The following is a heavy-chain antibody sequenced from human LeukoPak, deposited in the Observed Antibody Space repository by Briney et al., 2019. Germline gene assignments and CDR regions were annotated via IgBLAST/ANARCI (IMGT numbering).Heavy chain of an antibody. CDR2: INPNSGGT. Sequence: ASVKVSCKASGYTFTGYYMHWVRQAPGQGLEWMGRINPNSGGTNYAQKFQGRVTMTRDTSISTAYMELSRLGSDDTAVYYCARGIAAAGKRDYWGQGTLVTVSS. CDR1: GYTFTGYY. V-gene: IGHV1-2*06. CDR3: ARGIAAAGKRDY. J-gene: IGHJ4*02. D-gene: IGHD6-13*01.